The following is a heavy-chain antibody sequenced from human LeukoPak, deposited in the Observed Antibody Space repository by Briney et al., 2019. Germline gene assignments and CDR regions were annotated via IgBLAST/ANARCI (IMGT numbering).Heavy chain of an antibody. D-gene: IGHD3-9*01. CDR1: GFTFSSYW. Sequence: GGSLRLSCAASGFTFSSYWMSWVRQAPGKGLEWVGRIKSKTDGGTTDYAAPVKGRFTISRDDSKNTLYLQMNSLKTEDTAVYYCTTAAHYDILTGYYQDYWGQGTLVTVSS. CDR2: IKSKTDGGTT. V-gene: IGHV3-15*01. J-gene: IGHJ4*02. CDR3: TTAAHYDILTGYYQDY.